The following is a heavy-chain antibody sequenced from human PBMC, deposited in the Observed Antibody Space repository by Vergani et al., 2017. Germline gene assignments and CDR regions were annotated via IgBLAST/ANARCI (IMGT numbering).Heavy chain of an antibody. Sequence: QLQLQESGPGLVKPSETLSLTCTVSGGSISSSSYYWGWIRRPPGKGLEWIGSIYYSGSTYYNPSLKSRVTISVDTSKNQFSLKLSSVTAADTAVYYCAREGYYDSSGYYSTWGQGTLVTVSS. D-gene: IGHD3-22*01. V-gene: IGHV4-39*07. CDR1: GGSISSSSYY. CDR2: IYYSGST. J-gene: IGHJ5*02. CDR3: AREGYYDSSGYYST.